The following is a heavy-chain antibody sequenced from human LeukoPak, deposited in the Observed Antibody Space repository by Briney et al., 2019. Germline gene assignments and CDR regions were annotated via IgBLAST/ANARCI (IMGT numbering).Heavy chain of an antibody. Sequence: GGSLRLSCAASGFTFSSYGMHWVRQAPGKGLEWVAVISYDGSNKYYADSVKGRFTISRDDSKNTLYLQMNSLRAEDTAVYYCASFQQPTDYWGQGTLVTVSS. J-gene: IGHJ4*02. CDR1: GFTFSSYG. V-gene: IGHV3-30*03. CDR3: ASFQQPTDY. CDR2: ISYDGSNK. D-gene: IGHD6-13*01.